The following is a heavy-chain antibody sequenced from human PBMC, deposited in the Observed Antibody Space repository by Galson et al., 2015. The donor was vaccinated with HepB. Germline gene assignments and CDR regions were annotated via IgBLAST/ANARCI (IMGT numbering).Heavy chain of an antibody. Sequence: SLRLSCAASGFTFSSYAMSWVRQAPGKGLEWVSAISGSGGSTYYADSVKGRFTISRDNSKNTLYLQMNSLRAEDTAVYYCAKDFGRAGAIVGATFDYWGQGTLVTVSS. CDR3: AKDFGRAGAIVGATFDY. CDR2: ISGSGGST. CDR1: GFTFSSYA. V-gene: IGHV3-23*01. J-gene: IGHJ4*02. D-gene: IGHD1-26*01.